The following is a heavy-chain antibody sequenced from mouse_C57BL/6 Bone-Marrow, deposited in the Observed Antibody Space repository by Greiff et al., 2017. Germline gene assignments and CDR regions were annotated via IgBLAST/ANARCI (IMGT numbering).Heavy chain of an antibody. J-gene: IGHJ4*01. D-gene: IGHD1-1*01. Sequence: VQLQQSGAALSRPGASVPMSCTASVYPFTRYTMHLLKQRPGQCLELLLYINPSSGYTKSTQQFQVKATLTADKSSSTAYMQLSSLTSEDSAVYYCARRNYYYAMDDWGQGTSVTVAS. CDR2: INPSSGYT. CDR1: VYPFTRYT. V-gene: IGHV1-4*01. CDR3: ARRNYYYAMDD.